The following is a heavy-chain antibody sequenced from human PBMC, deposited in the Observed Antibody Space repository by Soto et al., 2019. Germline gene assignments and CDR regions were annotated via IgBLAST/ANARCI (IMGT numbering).Heavy chain of an antibody. Sequence: LSLTCAVSGGSIRSGGYSWSWIRQPPGKGLEWIGYIYHSGSTYYNPSLKSRVTISVDRSKNQFSLKLSSVTAADTAVYYCARGYSYGYLDYWGQGTLVT. D-gene: IGHD5-18*01. CDR1: GGSIRSGGYS. CDR3: ARGYSYGYLDY. CDR2: IYHSGST. V-gene: IGHV4-30-2*01. J-gene: IGHJ4*02.